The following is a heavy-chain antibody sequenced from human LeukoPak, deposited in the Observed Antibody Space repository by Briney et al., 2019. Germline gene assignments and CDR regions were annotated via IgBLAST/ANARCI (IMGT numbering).Heavy chain of an antibody. CDR2: IYTSGST. J-gene: IGHJ4*02. CDR3: ARENSGSYREFDY. D-gene: IGHD1-26*01. V-gene: IGHV4-4*07. Sequence: PSETLSLTCTVSGGSISSYYWSWIRQPAGKGLEWIGHIYTSGSTNYNASLKSRVSMSVDTSKNQFSLKLSSVTAADTAVFYCARENSGSYREFDYWGQGTLVAVSS. CDR1: GGSISSYY.